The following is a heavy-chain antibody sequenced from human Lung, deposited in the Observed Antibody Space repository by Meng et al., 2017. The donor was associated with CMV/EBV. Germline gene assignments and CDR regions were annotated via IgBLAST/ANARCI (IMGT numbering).Heavy chain of an antibody. V-gene: IGHV1-8*01. J-gene: IGHJ6*02. CDR1: GYGFITDD. CDR2: MNPNSGNT. D-gene: IGHD3-16*01. CDR3: ARSLVHSAMDV. Sequence: ASSXVSCKASGYGFITDDINWVRQAAGQGPEWMGWMNPNSGNTGYAQKFQGRVTMTRNVSTRTAYMELTSLRSEDTAVYYCARSLVHSAMDVWGQGTAVTVSS.